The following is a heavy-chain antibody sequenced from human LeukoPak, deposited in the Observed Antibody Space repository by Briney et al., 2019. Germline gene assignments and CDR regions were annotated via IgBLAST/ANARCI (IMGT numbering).Heavy chain of an antibody. CDR2: IWYDGSNK. Sequence: PGRSLRLSCAASGFTFSSCGMHWVRQAPGKGLEWVAVIWYDGSNKYYADSVKGRFTISRDNSKNTLYLQMNSLRAEDTALYYCARDYCGGDCYSFDPWGQGTLVTVSS. V-gene: IGHV3-33*01. CDR3: ARDYCGGDCYSFDP. J-gene: IGHJ5*02. CDR1: GFTFSSCG. D-gene: IGHD2-21*01.